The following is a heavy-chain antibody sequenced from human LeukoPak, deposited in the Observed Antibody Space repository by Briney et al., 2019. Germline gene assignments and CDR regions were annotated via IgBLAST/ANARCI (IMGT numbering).Heavy chain of an antibody. V-gene: IGHV3-15*01. D-gene: IGHD4-23*01. J-gene: IGHJ4*02. CDR1: GFNFQYAW. CDR3: TSLVGSPTY. Sequence: GGSLRLSCAGSGFNFQYAWMTWVRQAPGKGPEWVGRIKSKRDGETTDYTTLVKNRFSISRDDSKNTVYLQMNSLRTEDTAVYYCTSLVGSPTYWGQGTLVAVSS. CDR2: IKSKRDGETT.